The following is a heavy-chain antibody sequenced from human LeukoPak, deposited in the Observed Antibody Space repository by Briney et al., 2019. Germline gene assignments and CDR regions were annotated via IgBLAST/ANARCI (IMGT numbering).Heavy chain of an antibody. Sequence: GRSPRLSCAASGFIFSNYAMQWVRQAPGKGLEWVALISSDGSKTYHADSVKGRFSISRDNSKNTLYLQLNSLRAEDTSVYYCARDSTYCYDSGSSGPHYFDYWGQGTLVTVSS. V-gene: IGHV3-30*01. J-gene: IGHJ4*02. D-gene: IGHD3-10*01. CDR2: ISSDGSKT. CDR3: ARDSTYCYDSGSSGPHYFDY. CDR1: GFIFSNYA.